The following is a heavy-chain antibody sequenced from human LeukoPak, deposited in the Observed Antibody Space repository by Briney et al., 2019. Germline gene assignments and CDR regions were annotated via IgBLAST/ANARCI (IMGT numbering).Heavy chain of an antibody. J-gene: IGHJ4*02. Sequence: SETLSLTCAVSGGSISSGGYSWSWIRQPPGKGLEWIGYIYHSGSTYYNPSLKSRVTISVDRSKNQFSLKLSSVTAADTAVYYCARVRYCSRGSCYSSYFDYWGQGTLVTVSS. CDR3: ARVRYCSRGSCYSSYFDY. CDR1: GGSISSGGYS. V-gene: IGHV4-30-2*01. D-gene: IGHD2-15*01. CDR2: IYHSGST.